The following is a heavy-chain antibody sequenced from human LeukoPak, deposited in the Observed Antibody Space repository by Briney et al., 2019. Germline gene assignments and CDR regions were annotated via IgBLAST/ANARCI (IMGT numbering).Heavy chain of an antibody. J-gene: IGHJ3*02. D-gene: IGHD3-22*01. CDR1: GYTFTGYY. Sequence: ASVKVSCKASGYTFTGYYMHWVRQAPGQGLEWMGWINPNSGAPNYAQKFQGRVTMTRDTSISTAYMELSRLRSDDTAVYYCARQYDSSGHYYDGSAFDIWGQGTMVTVSS. V-gene: IGHV1-2*02. CDR2: INPNSGAP. CDR3: ARQYDSSGHYYDGSAFDI.